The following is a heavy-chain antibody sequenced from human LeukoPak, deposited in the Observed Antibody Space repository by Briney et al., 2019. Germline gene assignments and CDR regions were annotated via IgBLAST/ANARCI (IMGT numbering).Heavy chain of an antibody. J-gene: IGHJ1*01. Sequence: SETLSLTCPVTGCSLRRYYWSWLRQPPWQGLAGLGYIYYSGSTNYNPSLKSRVTISVDTSKNQFSLKLSSVTAADTAVYYCARGGGSWPTDEYFQHWGQGTLVTVSS. D-gene: IGHD6-13*01. CDR3: ARGGGSWPTDEYFQH. CDR1: GCSLRRYY. V-gene: IGHV4-59*01. CDR2: IYYSGST.